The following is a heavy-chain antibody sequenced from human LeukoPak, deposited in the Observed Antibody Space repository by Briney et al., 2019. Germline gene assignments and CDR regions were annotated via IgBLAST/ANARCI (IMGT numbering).Heavy chain of an antibody. V-gene: IGHV3-23*01. Sequence: GGSLRLSCAASGFTFSSYAVSWVRQAPGKGLEWVSAISGSGGGTYYADSVKGRFTISRDNSKNALYLQMNSLSTEDTAVYYCAKTTTGYSSGRYPGWPVDYWGQGTLVTVSS. D-gene: IGHD6-19*01. CDR1: GFTFSSYA. CDR2: ISGSGGGT. CDR3: AKTTTGYSSGRYPGWPVDY. J-gene: IGHJ4*02.